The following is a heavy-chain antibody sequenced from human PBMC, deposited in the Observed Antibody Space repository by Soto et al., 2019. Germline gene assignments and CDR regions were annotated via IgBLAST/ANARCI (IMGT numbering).Heavy chain of an antibody. D-gene: IGHD6-13*01. CDR2: ISAYNGNT. J-gene: IGHJ4*02. CDR1: GYTFTSYG. Sequence: QVQLVQSGAEVKKPGASVKVSCKASGYTFTSYGISWVRQAPGQGLEWMGWISAYNGNTNYAQKLQGRVTMTTDTYTNTAYMELRSLRSDDTAVYYCARDGRSIGAAGTFYYWGQGTLVPASS. CDR3: ARDGRSIGAAGTFYY. V-gene: IGHV1-18*01.